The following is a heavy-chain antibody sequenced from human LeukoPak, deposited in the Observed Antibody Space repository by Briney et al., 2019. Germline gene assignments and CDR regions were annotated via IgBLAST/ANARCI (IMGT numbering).Heavy chain of an antibody. V-gene: IGHV3-23*01. CDR2: IRGSGETT. Sequence: GGSLRLSCVASGFPFSAYAMSWVRQAPGKGLEWVSGIRGSGETTYYAESVKGRFIIQRDNSKNTLYLQMNSLRAEDTAVYYCAKNNGDSSDAFDIWGQGTMVTVSS. D-gene: IGHD4-17*01. J-gene: IGHJ3*02. CDR1: GFPFSAYA. CDR3: AKNNGDSSDAFDI.